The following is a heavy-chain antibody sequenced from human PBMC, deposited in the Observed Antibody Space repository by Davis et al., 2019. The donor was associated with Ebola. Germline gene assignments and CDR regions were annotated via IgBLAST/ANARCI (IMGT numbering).Heavy chain of an antibody. CDR3: ARGLVDTATIVYYYYGMDV. CDR2: MNPNSGNT. D-gene: IGHD5-18*01. J-gene: IGHJ6*02. V-gene: IGHV1-8*01. Sequence: ASVKVSCKASGYTFTSYDINWVRQATGQGLEWMGWMNPNSGNTGYAQKFQGRVTMTRNTSISTAYMELSSLRSEDTAVYYCARGLVDTATIVYYYYGMDVWGQGTTVTVSS. CDR1: GYTFTSYD.